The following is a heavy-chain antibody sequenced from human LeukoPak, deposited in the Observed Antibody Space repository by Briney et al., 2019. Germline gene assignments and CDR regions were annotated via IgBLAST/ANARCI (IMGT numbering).Heavy chain of an antibody. CDR2: IWYDGGNK. CDR1: GFTFSRFG. J-gene: IGHJ6*02. D-gene: IGHD3-3*01. V-gene: IGHV3-33*01. CDR3: ARRDYSAAARRSGDYSMDV. Sequence: PGGSLRLSCAASGFTFSRFGMHWVRQAPGTGLEWVAVIWYDGGNKYYADSVKGRFTISRDNPKNTVYLEMNSLRVEDTAVYYCARRDYSAAARRSGDYSMDVWGQGTTVTVSS.